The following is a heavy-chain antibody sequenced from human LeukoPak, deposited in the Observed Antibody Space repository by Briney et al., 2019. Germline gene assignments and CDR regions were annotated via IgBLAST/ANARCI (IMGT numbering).Heavy chain of an antibody. J-gene: IGHJ5*02. V-gene: IGHV1-18*01. D-gene: IGHD2-2*01. CDR3: TRDGVPAAVSCPGRFDP. CDR1: GYTFRSYG. Sequence: ASVKVSCKASGYTFRSYGISWVRQAPGQGIEWMGWTSAYNGNTNYAQKFQGRVTVTTDSSTSTAYMEVRSLRSDDTAVYYCTRDGVPAAVSCPGRFDPWGQGTLVTVSS. CDR2: TSAYNGNT.